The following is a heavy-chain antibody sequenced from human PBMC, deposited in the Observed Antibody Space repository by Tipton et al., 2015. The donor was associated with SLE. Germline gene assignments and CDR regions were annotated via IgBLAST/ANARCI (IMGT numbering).Heavy chain of an antibody. CDR2: IYYSGST. D-gene: IGHD7-27*01. CDR3: ARHVWANWGFGY. J-gene: IGHJ4*02. CDR1: GGSIISYY. V-gene: IGHV4-59*08. Sequence: TLSLTCTVSGGSIISYYWNWIRQPPGKGLEWIGYIYYSGSTNYNPSLKSRVTISVDTSKNQFSLQLNSVTAADTAVYYCARHVWANWGFGYWGQGTLVTVSS.